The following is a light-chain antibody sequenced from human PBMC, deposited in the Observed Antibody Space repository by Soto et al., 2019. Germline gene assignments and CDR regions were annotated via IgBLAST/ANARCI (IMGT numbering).Light chain of an antibody. CDR2: VNI. J-gene: IGLJ1*01. Sequence: QSVLTHPPSVSGAPGQRITISCTGTSSNIGAGYDVHWYQQLPGTAPKLLIYVNINRPSGVPDRFSGSKSGTSASLTITGLQAEDEADYYCQSYDSSLSEGVFGTGTKLTV. CDR1: SSNIGAGYD. V-gene: IGLV1-40*01. CDR3: QSYDSSLSEGV.